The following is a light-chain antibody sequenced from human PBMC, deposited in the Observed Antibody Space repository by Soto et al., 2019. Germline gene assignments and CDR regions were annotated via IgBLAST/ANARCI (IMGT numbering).Light chain of an antibody. V-gene: IGKV1-33*01. CDR3: QQYERFYT. CDR2: DVS. CDR1: QDIGHY. J-gene: IGKJ2*01. Sequence: DIQMTQSPSSLSASVGDRVTITCQASQDIGHYLNWYQQKAGKAPKLLIYDVSNLETGVPSRFIGGGSATSFTFTISSLQPEDVATYFCQQYERFYTFGQGTKLEI.